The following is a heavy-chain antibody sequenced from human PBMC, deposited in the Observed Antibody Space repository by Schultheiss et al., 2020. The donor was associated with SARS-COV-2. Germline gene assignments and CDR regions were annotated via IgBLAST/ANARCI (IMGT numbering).Heavy chain of an antibody. CDR2: IYYSGST. V-gene: IGHV4-59*01. D-gene: IGHD3-22*01. CDR3: ASTYDSSGYYRNAFDI. CDR1: GGSISSYY. Sequence: SETLSLTCTVSGGSISSYYWSWIRQPPGKGLEWIGHIYYSGSTNYNPSLKSRVTISVDTSKNQFSLKLSSVTAADTAVYYCASTYDSSGYYRNAFDIWGQGTMVTVSS. J-gene: IGHJ3*02.